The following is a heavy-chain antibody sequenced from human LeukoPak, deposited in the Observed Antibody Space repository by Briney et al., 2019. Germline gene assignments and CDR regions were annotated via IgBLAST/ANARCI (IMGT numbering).Heavy chain of an antibody. CDR3: ARAASYYYDSSGYYHH. CDR2: ISSSGSTI. D-gene: IGHD3-22*01. CDR1: GFTFSDYY. J-gene: IGHJ5*02. V-gene: IGHV3-11*01. Sequence: GGSLRLSCAASGFTFSDYYMSWIRQAPGKGLEWVSYISSSGSTIYYADSVKGRFTISRDNAKNSLYLQMNSLRAEDTAVYYCARAASYYYDSSGYYHHWGQGTLVTVSS.